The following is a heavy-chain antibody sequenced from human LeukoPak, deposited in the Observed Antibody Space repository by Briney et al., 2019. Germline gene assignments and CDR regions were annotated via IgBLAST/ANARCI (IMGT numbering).Heavy chain of an antibody. CDR2: ISSSSSYI. D-gene: IGHD3-22*01. Sequence: GGSLRLSCAASGFTFSSYSMNWVRQAPGRGLEWVSSISSSSSYIYYADSVKGRFTISRDNAKNSLYLQMNSLRAEDSAVYYCARVEGYDSSGYYGDWGQGTLVTVSS. CDR1: GFTFSSYS. CDR3: ARVEGYDSSGYYGD. V-gene: IGHV3-21*01. J-gene: IGHJ4*02.